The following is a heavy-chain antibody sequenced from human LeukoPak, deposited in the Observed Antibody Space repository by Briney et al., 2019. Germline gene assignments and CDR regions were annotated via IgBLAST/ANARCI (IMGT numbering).Heavy chain of an antibody. D-gene: IGHD3-10*01. CDR3: ARSPLLWFGSLCYYFDY. J-gene: IGHJ4*02. CDR1: LDSTTSNF. Sequence: RSSETLSLTCTVSLDSTTSNFWSWVRQPPGKGLEWIGEINHSGSTNYNPSLKSRVTISVDTSKNQFSLKLSSVTAADTAVYYCARSPLLWFGSLCYYFDYWGQGTLVTVSS. CDR2: INHSGST. V-gene: IGHV4-34*01.